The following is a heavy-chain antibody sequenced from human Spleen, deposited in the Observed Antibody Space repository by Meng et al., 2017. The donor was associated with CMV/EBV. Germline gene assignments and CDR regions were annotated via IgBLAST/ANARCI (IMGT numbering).Heavy chain of an antibody. J-gene: IGHJ3*02. Sequence: SLKISCAASGFSFDDYAMHWVRQAPGKGLEWVSGIDWNSGHIGYADSVEGRFTISRDNAKNSLYLQMNSLRAEDTAVYYCARSQGIARDAFDIWGQGTMVTVSS. CDR2: IDWNSGHI. CDR1: GFSFDDYA. D-gene: IGHD2-21*01. CDR3: ARSQGIARDAFDI. V-gene: IGHV3-9*01.